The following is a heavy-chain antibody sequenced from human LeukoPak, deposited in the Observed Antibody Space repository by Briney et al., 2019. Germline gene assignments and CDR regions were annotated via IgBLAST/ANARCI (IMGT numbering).Heavy chain of an antibody. Sequence: SETLSLTCAVYGGSFSGYYWSWIRQPPGKGLEWTGEINHSGSTYNNPSLKSRVTISVDTSKNQFSLKLTSVTAADTAVYYCARQWWSSSWRLVFDYWGQGTLVTVSS. CDR2: INHSGST. CDR3: ARQWWSSSWRLVFDY. J-gene: IGHJ4*02. CDR1: GGSFSGYY. V-gene: IGHV4-34*01. D-gene: IGHD6-13*01.